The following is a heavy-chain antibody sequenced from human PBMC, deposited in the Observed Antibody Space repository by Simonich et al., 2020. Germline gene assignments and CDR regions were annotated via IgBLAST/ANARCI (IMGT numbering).Heavy chain of an antibody. V-gene: IGHV4-59*08. D-gene: IGHD1-26*01. Sequence: QVQLQESGPGLVKPSETLSLTCTVSGGSISSYYWSWIQQPPGKGLEWIGYIFYRGGTNYNPSLKSRVTISVDTSKNQFSLKLSSVTAADTAVYYCARSLGYYYYYYGMDVWGQGTTVTVSS. J-gene: IGHJ6*02. CDR1: GGSISSYY. CDR2: IFYRGGT. CDR3: ARSLGYYYYYYGMDV.